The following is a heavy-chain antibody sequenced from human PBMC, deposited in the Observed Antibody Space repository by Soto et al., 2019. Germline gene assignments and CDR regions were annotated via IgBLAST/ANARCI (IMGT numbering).Heavy chain of an antibody. V-gene: IGHV2-5*01. Sequence: QITLKESGPTLVKPTQTLTLTCTFSGFSLTTSGVGVGWIRQPPGKALEWLALIYLNDDKRYSPSLRSRLTITKDTSKNQVVLTMTNIDPVDTATYYCAHKPHYQLLPRFDFWGPGTLVTVSS. CDR1: GFSLTTSGVG. D-gene: IGHD2-2*01. CDR3: AHKPHYQLLPRFDF. CDR2: IYLNDDK. J-gene: IGHJ4*02.